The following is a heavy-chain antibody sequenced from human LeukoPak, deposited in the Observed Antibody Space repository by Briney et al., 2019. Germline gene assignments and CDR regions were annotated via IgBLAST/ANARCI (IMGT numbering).Heavy chain of an antibody. V-gene: IGHV4-4*07. D-gene: IGHD6-13*01. CDR2: IYTSGST. CDR1: GGSISSYY. CDR3: ARLDSSSWYTHFDY. Sequence: SETLSLTCTVSGGSISSYYWSWIRQSAGKGLEWIGRIYTSGSTNYNPSLKSRVTMSVDTSKNQFSLKLSSVTAADTAVYYCARLDSSSWYTHFDYWGQGTLVTVSS. J-gene: IGHJ4*02.